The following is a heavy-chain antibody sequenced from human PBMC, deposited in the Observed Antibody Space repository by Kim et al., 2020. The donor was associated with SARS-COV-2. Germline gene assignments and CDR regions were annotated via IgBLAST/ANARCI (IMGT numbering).Heavy chain of an antibody. CDR3: AKDYEWLRPYFDY. V-gene: IGHV3-23*01. J-gene: IGHJ4*02. Sequence: YAESGKGRFTISRDNSKNTLYLQMNSLRAEDTAVYYGAKDYEWLRPYFDYWGQGTLVTVSS. D-gene: IGHD5-12*01.